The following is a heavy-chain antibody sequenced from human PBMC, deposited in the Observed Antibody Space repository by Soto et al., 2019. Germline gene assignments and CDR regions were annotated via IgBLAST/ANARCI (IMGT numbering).Heavy chain of an antibody. CDR1: GYTFTSYY. Sequence: ASVKVSCKASGYTFTSYYMHWVRQAPGQGLEWMGIINPSGGSTSYAQKFQGRVTMTRDTSTSTVYMDLSSLSSEDTAVYYCARASSGYYSYFDYWGQGTLVTVS. CDR2: INPSGGST. V-gene: IGHV1-46*01. D-gene: IGHD3-22*01. CDR3: ARASSGYYSYFDY. J-gene: IGHJ4*02.